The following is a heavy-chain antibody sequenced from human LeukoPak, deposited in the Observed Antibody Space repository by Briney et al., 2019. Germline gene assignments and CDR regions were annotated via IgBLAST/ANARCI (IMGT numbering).Heavy chain of an antibody. J-gene: IGHJ6*04. V-gene: IGHV4-34*01. CDR3: ARVRNYYYGMDV. Sequence: SETLSLTCAVYGGSFSGYYWSWIRQPPGKGLEWTGEINHSGSTNYNPSLKSRVTISVDTSKNQFSLKLSSVTAADTAVYYCARVRNYYYGMDVWGKGTTVTVSS. CDR1: GGSFSGYY. CDR2: INHSGST.